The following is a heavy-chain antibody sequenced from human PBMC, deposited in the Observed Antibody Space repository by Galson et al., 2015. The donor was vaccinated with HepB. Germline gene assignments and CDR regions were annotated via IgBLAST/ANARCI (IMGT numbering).Heavy chain of an antibody. CDR3: AHGGANAYDV. Sequence: CAISGDSVSSNGAAWNWIRQSPSRGLEWLGRTYYRSKWYYDYAVSVKSRIAINPDTSKNQFSLQLNSVTPEDTAMYYCAHGGANAYDVWGQGTMVTVTS. J-gene: IGHJ3*01. V-gene: IGHV6-1*01. CDR2: TYYRSKWYY. CDR1: GDSVSSNGAA. D-gene: IGHD3-16*01.